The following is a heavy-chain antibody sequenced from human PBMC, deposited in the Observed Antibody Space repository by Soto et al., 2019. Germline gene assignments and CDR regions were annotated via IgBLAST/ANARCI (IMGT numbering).Heavy chain of an antibody. CDR2: MYHSGST. D-gene: IGHD3-22*01. V-gene: IGHV4-38-2*01. J-gene: IGHJ4*02. Sequence: PSETLSLTCAVSGYSISSGYYWGWIRQPPGKGLQWIGNMYHSGSTYYNPSLKSRVTISIDTSKNQFSLKLSSVTAADEAVYYCAGVSYFDGGGFYYYFDYWGQGTLVTVSS. CDR1: GYSISSGYY. CDR3: AGVSYFDGGGFYYYFDY.